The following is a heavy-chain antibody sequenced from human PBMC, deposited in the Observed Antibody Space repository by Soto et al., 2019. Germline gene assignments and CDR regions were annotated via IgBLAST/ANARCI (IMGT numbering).Heavy chain of an antibody. CDR2: IYHSGST. CDR1: GGSISSSNW. D-gene: IGHD3-3*01. CDR3: ARVPARITIFGVVINWFDP. Sequence: SETLSLTCAVSGGSISSSNWWRWVRQPPGKGLEWIGEIYHSGSTNYNPSLKSRVTISVDKSKNQFSLKLSSVTAADTAVYYCARVPARITIFGVVINWFDPWGQGTLVTVSS. J-gene: IGHJ5*02. V-gene: IGHV4-4*02.